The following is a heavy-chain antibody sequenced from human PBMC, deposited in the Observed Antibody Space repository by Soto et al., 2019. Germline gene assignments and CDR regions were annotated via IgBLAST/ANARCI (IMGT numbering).Heavy chain of an antibody. CDR1: GGSISSGDYY. D-gene: IGHD1-7*01. CDR2: IYYSGST. Sequence: QVQLQESGPGLVKPSQTLSLTCTVSGGSISSGDYYWSWIRQPPGKGLEWIGYIYYSGSTYYNPFLKSRVTISVDTSKNQFSLKLSSVTAADTAVYYCARGAPRPDNWNYFLVVDYWGQGTLVTVSS. CDR3: ARGAPRPDNWNYFLVVDY. J-gene: IGHJ4*02. V-gene: IGHV4-30-4*01.